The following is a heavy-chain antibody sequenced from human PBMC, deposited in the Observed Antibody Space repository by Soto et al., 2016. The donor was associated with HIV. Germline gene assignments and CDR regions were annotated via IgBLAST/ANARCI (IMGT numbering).Heavy chain of an antibody. CDR1: GGSISSGGYY. D-gene: IGHD2-2*01. J-gene: IGHJ5*02. CDR2: IYYSGST. CDR3: ARDLRGGYCSSTTCPAGDWFDP. V-gene: IGHV4-31*03. Sequence: VQESGPGLVKPSQTLSLTCTVSGGSISSGGYYWSWIRQHPGKGLEWIGYIYYSGSTYYNPSLKSRVTISVDTSKNQFSLKLSSVTAADTAVYYCARDLRGGYCSSTTCPAGDWFDPWGQGTLVTVSS.